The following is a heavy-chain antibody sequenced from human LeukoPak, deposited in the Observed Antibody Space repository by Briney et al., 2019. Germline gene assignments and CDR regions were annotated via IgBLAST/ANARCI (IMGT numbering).Heavy chain of an antibody. CDR2: SMYYSGST. CDR1: GGSISSSSYY. Sequence: SETLSLTCTVSGGSISSSSYYWGWIRQSPGKGLEWIGSSMYYSGSTYYNPSLKSRVTISVDTSNNQFSLKLTSVTAADTAVYYCARAGYSSSWDWFDPWGQGTLVTVSS. J-gene: IGHJ5*02. V-gene: IGHV4-39*07. CDR3: ARAGYSSSWDWFDP. D-gene: IGHD6-13*01.